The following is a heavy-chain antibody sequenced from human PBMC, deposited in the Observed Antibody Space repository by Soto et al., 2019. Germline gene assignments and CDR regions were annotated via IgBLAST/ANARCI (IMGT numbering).Heavy chain of an antibody. V-gene: IGHV4-61*08. J-gene: IGHJ4*02. CDR3: ARGGETYYDFWSGFSPIDY. CDR1: GGSISSGGYY. CDR2: IYYSGST. D-gene: IGHD3-3*01. Sequence: SETLSLTCTVSGGSISSGGYYWSWIRQPPGKGLEWIGYIYYSGSTNSNPSLKSRVTISVDRSKNQFSLKLTSVTAADTAVYYCARGGETYYDFWSGFSPIDYWGQGALVTVSS.